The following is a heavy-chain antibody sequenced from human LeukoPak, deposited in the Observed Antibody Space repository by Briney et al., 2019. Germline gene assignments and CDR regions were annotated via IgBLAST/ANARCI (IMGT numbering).Heavy chain of an antibody. CDR2: ISSSSSTI. Sequence: GGSLRLSCAASGFTFSSYSMNWVRQALEKGLEWVSYISSSSSTIYYADSVKGRFTISRDNAKNSLYLQMNSLRDEDTAVYYCARDDGYYYDSSGSAVDYWGQGTLVTVSS. CDR3: ARDDGYYYDSSGSAVDY. V-gene: IGHV3-48*02. CDR1: GFTFSSYS. D-gene: IGHD3-22*01. J-gene: IGHJ4*02.